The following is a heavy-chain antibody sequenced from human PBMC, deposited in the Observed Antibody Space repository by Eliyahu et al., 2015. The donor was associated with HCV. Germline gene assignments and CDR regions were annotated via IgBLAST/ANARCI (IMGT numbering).Heavy chain of an antibody. Sequence: QVQLQESGPGLVKPSETLSLTXTVSGGXITTYYWSWIRQPPGKGLEWIGDIXSRRSTNNNPXXKSRVTMSVDTSKNQFSLKLSSVTAADTAVYYCSSGGGGIAVAGTGGWFDPWGQGTLVTVSS. CDR2: IXSRRST. D-gene: IGHD6-19*01. CDR3: SSGGGGIAVAGTGGWFDP. J-gene: IGHJ5*02. CDR1: GGXITTYY. V-gene: IGHV4-59*01.